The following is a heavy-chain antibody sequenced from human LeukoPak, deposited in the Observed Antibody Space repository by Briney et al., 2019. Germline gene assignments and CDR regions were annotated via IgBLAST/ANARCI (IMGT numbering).Heavy chain of an antibody. D-gene: IGHD3-3*01. CDR1: GYTFTSYG. CDR2: ISAYNGNT. CDR3: ARAHYDFWSGSHSRFDP. J-gene: IGHJ5*02. Sequence: ASVKVSCKASGYTFTSYGISWVRQAPGQGLEWMGWISAYNGNTNYAQKLQGRVTMTTDTSTSRAYMELRSLRSDDTAVYYCARAHYDFWSGSHSRFDPWGQGTLVTVSS. V-gene: IGHV1-18*01.